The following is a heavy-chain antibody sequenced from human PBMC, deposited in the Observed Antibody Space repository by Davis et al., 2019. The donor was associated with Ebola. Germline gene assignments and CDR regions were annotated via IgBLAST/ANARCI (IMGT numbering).Heavy chain of an antibody. D-gene: IGHD4-23*01. CDR1: GGSISSGDYY. J-gene: IGHJ6*02. Sequence: PSETLSLTCTVSGGSISSGDYYWSWIRQPPEKGLEWIGYIYYSGSTYYNPSLKSRVTISVDTSKNQFSLKLSSVTAADTAVYYCARGYGGSSYYYYGMDVWGQGTTVTVSS. CDR2: IYYSGST. V-gene: IGHV4-30-4*02. CDR3: ARGYGGSSYYYYGMDV.